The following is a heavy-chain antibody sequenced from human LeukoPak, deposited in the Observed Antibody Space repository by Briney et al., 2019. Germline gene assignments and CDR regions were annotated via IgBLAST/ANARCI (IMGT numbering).Heavy chain of an antibody. D-gene: IGHD2-15*01. CDR1: GYTFTTYG. V-gene: IGHV1-18*01. J-gene: IGHJ4*02. Sequence: ASVKVSCKASGYTFTTYGISWVRQAPRQGLEWMGWISASKGNTNYAQKFQDRVSLTTDTSTSTAYMELRSLTSDDTAVYYCARRRLGSGGWFPFDYWGQGTLVTVSS. CDR2: ISASKGNT. CDR3: ARRRLGSGGWFPFDY.